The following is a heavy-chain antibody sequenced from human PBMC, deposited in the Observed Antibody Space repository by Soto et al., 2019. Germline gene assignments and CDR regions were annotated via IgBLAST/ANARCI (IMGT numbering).Heavy chain of an antibody. CDR1: GFTFGSYA. D-gene: IGHD3-16*01. CDR2: ITGGGDST. CDR3: AKLEHNSGGVLDF. J-gene: IGHJ4*02. V-gene: IGHV3-23*01. Sequence: PGGSLRLSCAGSGFTFGSYAMSWVRQAPGKGLEWVSAITGGGDSTWYADSVKGRVTISRDNSKTTLYLQMNSLRAEDTALYYCAKLEHNSGGVLDFWGQGALVTVSS.